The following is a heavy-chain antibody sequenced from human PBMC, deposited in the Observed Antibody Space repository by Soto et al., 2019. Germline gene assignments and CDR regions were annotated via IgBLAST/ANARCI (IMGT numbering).Heavy chain of an antibody. D-gene: IGHD6-13*01. CDR3: ARDDGSSKFYYGMDV. V-gene: IGHV1-69*13. Sequence: ASVKVSCKSPGGTFSSYSISWARHAPGQGLEWMGGIIPIFGTANYAQKFQGRVTITADESTSTAYMELSSLRSEDTAVYYCARDDGSSKFYYGMDVWGQGTTVTVSS. J-gene: IGHJ6*02. CDR2: IIPIFGTA. CDR1: GGTFSSYS.